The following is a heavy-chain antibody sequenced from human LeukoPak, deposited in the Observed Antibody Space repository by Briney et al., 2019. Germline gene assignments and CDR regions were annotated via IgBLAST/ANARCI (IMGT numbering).Heavy chain of an antibody. CDR1: GFTFSTSW. J-gene: IGHJ3*02. V-gene: IGHV3-7*01. CDR2: INQDGTEE. CDR3: TRGHYGIDI. D-gene: IGHD3-10*01. Sequence: PGRSLRLSCAASGFTFSTSWMTWVRQASGKGLEWVATINQDGTEEYYLDSVKGRFTISRDNAKNSLSLQMNSLRGEDTAVYYCTRGHYGIDIWGQGIMVTVSS.